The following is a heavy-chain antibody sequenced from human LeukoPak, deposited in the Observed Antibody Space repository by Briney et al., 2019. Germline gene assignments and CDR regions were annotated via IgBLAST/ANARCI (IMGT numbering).Heavy chain of an antibody. Sequence: SETLSLTCTVSGGSISSYYWSWIWQPPGKGLEWIGYIYYSGSTNYNPSLKSRVTISVDTSKNQFSLKLSSVTAADTAVYYCASATFFGVVISGAFDIWGQGTMVTVSS. V-gene: IGHV4-59*01. J-gene: IGHJ3*02. D-gene: IGHD3-3*01. CDR3: ASATFFGVVISGAFDI. CDR1: GGSISSYY. CDR2: IYYSGST.